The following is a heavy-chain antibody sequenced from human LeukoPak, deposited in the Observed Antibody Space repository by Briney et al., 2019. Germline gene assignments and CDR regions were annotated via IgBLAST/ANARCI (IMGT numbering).Heavy chain of an antibody. CDR2: ISYDGSNK. CDR1: GFTFSSYA. J-gene: IGHJ3*02. V-gene: IGHV3-30-3*01. Sequence: GGSLRLSCAASGFTFSSYAMHWVRQAPGKGLEWVAVISYDGSNKYYADSVKGRFTISRDNSKNTLYLQMNSLRAEDTAVYYCARWTNFHAFDIWGQGTLVTVSS. D-gene: IGHD1-1*01. CDR3: ARWTNFHAFDI.